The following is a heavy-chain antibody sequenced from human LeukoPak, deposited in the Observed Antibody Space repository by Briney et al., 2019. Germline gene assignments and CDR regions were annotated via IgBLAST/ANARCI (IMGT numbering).Heavy chain of an antibody. Sequence: QPGRSLRLSCVASGFTFDDYAMHWVRQAPGKGLEWVSAMSWNGDNIAYADSVKGRFTISRDNSKNTLYLQMNSLRAEDTAVYYCARDGGGEMATPYYYYYMDVWGKGTTVTVSS. CDR2: MSWNGDNI. D-gene: IGHD5-24*01. CDR3: ARDGGGEMATPYYYYYMDV. J-gene: IGHJ6*03. V-gene: IGHV3-9*01. CDR1: GFTFDDYA.